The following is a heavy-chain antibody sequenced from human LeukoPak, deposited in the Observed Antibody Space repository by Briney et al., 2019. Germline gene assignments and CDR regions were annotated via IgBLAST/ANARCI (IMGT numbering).Heavy chain of an antibody. CDR2: IYYSGST. V-gene: IGHV4-59*01. D-gene: IGHD5-18*01. CDR1: GGSISSYY. J-gene: IGHJ3*02. CDR3: AAGYTYGTDVFDI. Sequence: SETLSLTCTVSGGSISSYYWSWIRQPPGKGLEWIGYIYYSGSTDYNPSLKSRVTISVDTSKNQFSVKLNSVTAADTAVYYCAAGYTYGTDVFDISGQGTMVTVSS.